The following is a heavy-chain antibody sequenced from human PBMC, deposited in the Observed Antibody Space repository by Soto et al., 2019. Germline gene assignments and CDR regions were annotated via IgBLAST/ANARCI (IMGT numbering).Heavy chain of an antibody. J-gene: IGHJ5*02. CDR3: GKGTLYSSGWSLQWIDP. V-gene: IGHV3-30*18. D-gene: IGHD3-22*01. Sequence: QVQLVESGGGVVQPGRSLRLSCAASGFRFSDYGMHWVRQAPGKGLEWVAVISYDGSNKYYVDSVKGRFTISRDNTKNTLFLQMNSLRPEDTAVYYCGKGTLYSSGWSLQWIDPWGQGSLVTVSS. CDR1: GFRFSDYG. CDR2: ISYDGSNK.